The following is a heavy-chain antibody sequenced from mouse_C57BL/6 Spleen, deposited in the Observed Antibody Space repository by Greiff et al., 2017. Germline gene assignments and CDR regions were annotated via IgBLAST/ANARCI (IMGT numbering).Heavy chain of an antibody. CDR3: ARDRGVTPYYAMDY. CDR2: ISYDGSN. Sequence: EVQLQESGPGLVKPSQSLSLTCSVTGYSITSGYYWNWIRQFPGNKLEWMGYISYDGSNNYNPSLKNRISFTRDTSKNQFFLKLNSVTTEDTATYDCARDRGVTPYYAMDYWGQGTSVTVSS. D-gene: IGHD2-2*01. CDR1: GYSITSGYY. J-gene: IGHJ4*01. V-gene: IGHV3-6*01.